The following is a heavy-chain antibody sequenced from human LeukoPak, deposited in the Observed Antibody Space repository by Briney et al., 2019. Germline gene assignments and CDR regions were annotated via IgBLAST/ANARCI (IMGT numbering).Heavy chain of an antibody. CDR2: ISGSGTT. D-gene: IGHD5-18*01. Sequence: SETLSLTCTVSGGSISTYYWSWIRQPPGKGLEWLGHISGSGTTTYNPSLKSRVTISLDTSKNQFSLRVSSVTAADTAVYYCARQGYSPGLPSYFDWWGQGTLVTVSS. V-gene: IGHV4-59*08. CDR3: ARQGYSPGLPSYFDW. CDR1: GGSISTYY. J-gene: IGHJ4*02.